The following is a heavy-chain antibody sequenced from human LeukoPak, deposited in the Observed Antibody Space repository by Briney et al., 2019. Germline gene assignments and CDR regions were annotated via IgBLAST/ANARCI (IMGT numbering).Heavy chain of an antibody. D-gene: IGHD3-16*02. J-gene: IGHJ5*02. CDR3: ARDRLGRGELSPPDH. V-gene: IGHV1-3*04. CDR1: GYTFTTYG. CDR2: IDTVNGNT. Sequence: GASVKVSCKAFGYTFTTYGLHWERQAPGQRLEWLGWIDTVNGNTRYSQNFQGRVTITRDTSAETAYMELTSLRSEDTALYYCARDRLGRGELSPPDHWGQGTLVTVSS.